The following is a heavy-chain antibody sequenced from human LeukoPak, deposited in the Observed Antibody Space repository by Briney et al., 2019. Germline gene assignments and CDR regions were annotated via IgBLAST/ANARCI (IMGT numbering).Heavy chain of an antibody. D-gene: IGHD3-22*01. CDR1: GGSISSGGYS. Sequence: PSQTLSLTCAASGGSISSGGYSWSWIRQPPGKGLEWIGYIYHSGSTYYNPSLKSRVTISVDTSKNQFSLKLSSVTAADTAVYYCARAGQYYYDSSGYPYWGQGTLVTVSS. J-gene: IGHJ4*02. V-gene: IGHV4-30-2*01. CDR2: IYHSGST. CDR3: ARAGQYYYDSSGYPY.